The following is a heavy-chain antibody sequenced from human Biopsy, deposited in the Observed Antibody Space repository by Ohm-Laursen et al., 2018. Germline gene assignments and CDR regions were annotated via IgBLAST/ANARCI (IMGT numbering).Heavy chain of an antibody. CDR1: GDSIGSYS. J-gene: IGHJ4*02. D-gene: IGHD2-2*01. CDR2: IEYSDKT. V-gene: IGHV4-59*08. CDR3: ARHRYCSSTSCSNSNYYFDF. Sequence: GTLSLTCTVSGDSIGSYSWSWIRRPPGKGLEWIGYIEYSDKTYYNPSPESRVAFSVDTSKNHFSLRLMYVTAADTAVYYCARHRYCSSTSCSNSNYYFDFWGQGTLVTVSS.